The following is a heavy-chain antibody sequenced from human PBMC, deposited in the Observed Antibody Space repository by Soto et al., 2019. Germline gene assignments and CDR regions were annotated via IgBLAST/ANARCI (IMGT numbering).Heavy chain of an antibody. Sequence: PSETLSLTCAVSGGSFYSINCWSGVRQHQGNGVAWIGEIYHNWSTNYRPSLKSRVNISVDKSKNQFSLKLSSVTAADTAVYYCARVSGSYYYGMDVWGQGTTVTVAS. CDR3: ARVSGSYYYGMDV. J-gene: IGHJ6*02. V-gene: IGHV4-4*02. CDR1: GGSFYSINC. CDR2: IYHNWST. D-gene: IGHD1-26*01.